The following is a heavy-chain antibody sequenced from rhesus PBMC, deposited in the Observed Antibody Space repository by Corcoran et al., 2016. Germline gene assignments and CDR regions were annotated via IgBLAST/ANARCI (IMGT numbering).Heavy chain of an antibody. J-gene: IGHJ4*01. CDR2: INSGGGST. V-gene: IGHV3S5*01. CDR3: AKDSGLRGQRLVPRRYFDY. D-gene: IGHD6-31*01. Sequence: EVQLVETGGGLVQPGGSLKLSCAASGFTFSSYGMSWVRQAPGKGLEWVSAINSGGGSTYYADSVNGRFTISRDNSKNTLSLQMNSLRAEDTAVYYCAKDSGLRGQRLVPRRYFDYWGRGVLVTVSS. CDR1: GFTFSSYG.